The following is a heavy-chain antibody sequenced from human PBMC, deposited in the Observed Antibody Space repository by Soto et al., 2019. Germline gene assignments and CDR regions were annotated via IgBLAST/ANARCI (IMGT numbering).Heavy chain of an antibody. CDR1: GFTFSSYG. J-gene: IGHJ6*02. CDR2: IWYDGSNK. V-gene: IGHV3-33*01. CDR3: ARDLARYYYYYYGMDV. Sequence: LRLSCAASGFTFSSYGMHWVRQAPGKGLEWVAVIWYDGSNKYYADSVKGRFTISRDNSKNTLYLQMNSLRAEDTAVYYCARDLARYYYYYYGMDVWGQGTTVTVSS.